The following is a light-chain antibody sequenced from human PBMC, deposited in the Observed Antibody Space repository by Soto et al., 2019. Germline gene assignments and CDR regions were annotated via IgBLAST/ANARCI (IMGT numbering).Light chain of an antibody. CDR1: SSDVGGYNY. Sequence: QSVLTQPPSASGSPGQSVTISCTGTSSDVGGYNYVSWYQQHPGKAHKLMIYEVSKRPSGVPDRFSGSKSGNTASLTVSWLQSDDEADYYCTSYAGSNNFFYVFGTGTKVTVL. CDR3: TSYAGSNNFFYV. J-gene: IGLJ1*01. CDR2: EVS. V-gene: IGLV2-8*01.